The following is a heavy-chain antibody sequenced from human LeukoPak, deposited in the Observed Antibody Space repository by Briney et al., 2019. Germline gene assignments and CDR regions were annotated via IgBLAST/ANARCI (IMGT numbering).Heavy chain of an antibody. V-gene: IGHV3-20*04. CDR3: ARQGGRGYSYGYGFDY. CDR2: INWNGGST. Sequence: GGSLRLSCAASGFTFDDYGMSWVRQAPGKGLEWVSGINWNGGSTGYADSVKGRFTISRDNAKNSLYLQVNSLRAEDTALYYCARQGGRGYSYGYGFDYWGQGTLVTVSS. D-gene: IGHD5-18*01. J-gene: IGHJ4*02. CDR1: GFTFDDYG.